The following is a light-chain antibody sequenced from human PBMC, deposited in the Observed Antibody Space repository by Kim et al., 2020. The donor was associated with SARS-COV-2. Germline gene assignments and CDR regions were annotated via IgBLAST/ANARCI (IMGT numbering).Light chain of an antibody. V-gene: IGKV4-1*01. J-gene: IGKJ4*01. CDR1: QSVLYSANNKNY. CDR2: WAS. Sequence: ATINCKSSQSVLYSANNKNYLAWYQQKPGQPPKLLIYWASTREAGVPDRFSGSGSGTDFTRTISSLQAEDVAVYYCQQYYSTPPTFGGGTKVDIK. CDR3: QQYYSTPPT.